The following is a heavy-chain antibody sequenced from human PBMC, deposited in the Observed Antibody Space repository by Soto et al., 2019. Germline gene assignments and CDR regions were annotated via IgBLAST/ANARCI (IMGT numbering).Heavy chain of an antibody. CDR3: ARDGTVTTVHFDY. CDR1: GYTFTSYG. Sequence: QVKLVQSGAEVKKPGASVKVSCKASGYTFTSYGISWVRQAPGQGLEWMGWISAYNGNTNYAQKLQGRVTMTTDTHTSTDYMELRSLRSDDTAGYYCARDGTVTTVHFDYWGQGTLVTGSS. J-gene: IGHJ4*02. V-gene: IGHV1-18*01. CDR2: ISAYNGNT. D-gene: IGHD4-4*01.